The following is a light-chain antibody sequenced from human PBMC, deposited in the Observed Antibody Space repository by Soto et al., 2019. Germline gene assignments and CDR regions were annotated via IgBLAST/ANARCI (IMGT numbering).Light chain of an antibody. CDR2: DAS. V-gene: IGKV1-33*01. CDR3: QQYDNLPSWT. J-gene: IGKJ1*01. Sequence: DILMTQSPSSLSASVGDRVTITCQASQDISNYLNWYQQKPGKAPKLLIYDASNLETGVPSRFSGSGSGTDFTFTISSLQPEDIATYYCQQYDNLPSWTFGQGTKVEIK. CDR1: QDISNY.